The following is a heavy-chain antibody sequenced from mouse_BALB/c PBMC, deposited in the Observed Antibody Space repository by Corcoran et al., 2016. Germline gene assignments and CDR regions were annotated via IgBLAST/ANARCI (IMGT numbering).Heavy chain of an antibody. V-gene: IGHV14-1*02. Sequence: EVQLQQSGAELVRPGALVKLSCKASGFNIKDYYMHWVKQRPEQGLEWIGWIDPENGNTIYDPKFQGKASITADTSSNTAYLQLSSLTSEDTAVYYCAPDFDYWGQGTMLTVSS. CDR1: GFNIKDYY. J-gene: IGHJ2*01. CDR3: APDFDY. CDR2: IDPENGNT.